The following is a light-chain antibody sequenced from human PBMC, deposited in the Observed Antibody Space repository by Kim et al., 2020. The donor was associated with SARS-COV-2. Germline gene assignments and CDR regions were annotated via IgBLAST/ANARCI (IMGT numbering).Light chain of an antibody. Sequence: VTSPGSGTSRNIENKAVNWYQQRPGTAPKLLIYSNNQRPSGVPDRFSGSKSGTSASLAISGLQSENEADYYCAAWDDSLNGLVFGGGTQLTVL. CDR1: SRNIENKA. CDR3: AAWDDSLNGLV. CDR2: SNN. V-gene: IGLV1-44*01. J-gene: IGLJ2*01.